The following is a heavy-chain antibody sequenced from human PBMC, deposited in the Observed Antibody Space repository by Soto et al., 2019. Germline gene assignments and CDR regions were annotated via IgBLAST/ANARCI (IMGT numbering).Heavy chain of an antibody. Sequence: ASVKVYCKASGYTFTSYGISWVRQAPGQVLEWMGWISAYNGNTNYAQKLQGRVTMTTDTSTSTAYMELSSLRSDDTAVYYCARDQYYYDSSGSWSSFDYWGQGTLVTVSS. CDR2: ISAYNGNT. CDR3: ARDQYYYDSSGSWSSFDY. D-gene: IGHD3-22*01. J-gene: IGHJ4*02. CDR1: GYTFTSYG. V-gene: IGHV1-18*04.